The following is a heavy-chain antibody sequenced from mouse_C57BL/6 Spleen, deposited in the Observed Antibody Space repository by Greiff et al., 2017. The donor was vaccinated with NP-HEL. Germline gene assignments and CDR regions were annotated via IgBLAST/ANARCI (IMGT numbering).Heavy chain of an antibody. D-gene: IGHD2-4*01. J-gene: IGHJ4*01. CDR1: GYTFTSYW. CDR2: IDPNSGGT. Sequence: QVQLQQSGAELVKPGASVKLSCKASGYTFTSYWMHWVKQRPGRGLEWIGRIDPNSGGTKYNEKFKSKATLTVDKPSSTAYMQLSSLTSEDSAVYYCARSRGYDYPYYYAMDYWGQGTSVTVSS. CDR3: ARSRGYDYPYYYAMDY. V-gene: IGHV1-72*01.